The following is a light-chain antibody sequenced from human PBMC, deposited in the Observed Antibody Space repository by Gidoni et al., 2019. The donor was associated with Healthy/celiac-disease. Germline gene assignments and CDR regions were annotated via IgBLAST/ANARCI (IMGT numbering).Light chain of an antibody. Sequence: EIVLTQSPGTLSLSPGERATLSCSASQSVSSSSLAWYQQKPGQAPRLLIYGASSRATGIPDRFSGSGSGTDFTLTISRLEPEDFAVYYCQQYGGSPRTFGQGTKVEIK. CDR2: GAS. J-gene: IGKJ1*01. CDR1: QSVSSSS. CDR3: QQYGGSPRT. V-gene: IGKV3-20*01.